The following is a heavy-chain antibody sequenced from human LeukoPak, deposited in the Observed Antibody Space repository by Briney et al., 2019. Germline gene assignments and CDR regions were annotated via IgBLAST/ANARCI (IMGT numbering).Heavy chain of an antibody. CDR3: ARDYYGSGSPQNWFDP. J-gene: IGHJ5*02. D-gene: IGHD3-10*01. Sequence: SETLSLTCTVSGGSISSSSYYWGWIRQPPGKGLERIGSIYYSGSTYYNPSLKSRVTISVDTSKNQFSLKLSSVTAADTAVYYCARDYYGSGSPQNWFDPWGQGTLVTVSS. CDR1: GGSISSSSYY. CDR2: IYYSGST. V-gene: IGHV4-39*07.